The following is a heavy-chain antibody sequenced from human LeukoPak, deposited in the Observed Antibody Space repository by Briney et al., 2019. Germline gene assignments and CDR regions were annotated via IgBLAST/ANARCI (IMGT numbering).Heavy chain of an antibody. V-gene: IGHV1-18*01. CDR2: ISAYNGNT. Sequence: GASVKVSCKASGYTFTSYGITWVRQAPGQGLEWMGWISAYNGNTNYAQKLQGRVTMTTDTSTSTAYMELRSLRSDDTAVYYCAKDGGLWVSAHWGDSWGRGTLVTVSS. CDR3: AKDGGLWVSAHWGDS. D-gene: IGHD7-27*01. J-gene: IGHJ4*02. CDR1: GYTFTSYG.